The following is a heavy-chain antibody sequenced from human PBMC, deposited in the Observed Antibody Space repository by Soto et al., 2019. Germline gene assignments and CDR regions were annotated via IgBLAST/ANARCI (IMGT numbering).Heavy chain of an antibody. CDR1: GGTFSSYA. V-gene: IGHV1-69*01. CDR3: ARDQCSGGSCDSGLYVY. CDR2: IIPIFGTA. J-gene: IGHJ4*02. Sequence: QVQLVQSGAEEKKPGSSVKVSCKASGGTFSSYAISWVRQAPGQGLEWMGGIIPIFGTANYAQKFQGRVPITADDSTSTAYVELSSLRSEDTSVYYCARDQCSGGSCDSGLYVYWGQGTLVTVSS. D-gene: IGHD2-15*01.